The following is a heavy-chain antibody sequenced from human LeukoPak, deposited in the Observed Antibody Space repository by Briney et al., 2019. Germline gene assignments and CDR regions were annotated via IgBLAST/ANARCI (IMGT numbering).Heavy chain of an antibody. V-gene: IGHV3-23*01. D-gene: IGHD6-19*01. CDR1: GFTFSEYA. CDR2: VGGYGSDT. J-gene: IGHJ4*02. Sequence: PGGSLRLSCSASGFTFSEYAMSWVRQAPGKGLEWVSAVGGYGSDTYYTDSVKGRSTISRDNSKNTLYLQMNSLRAEDTAVYYCAKSDSSGGLTTFDYWGQGTLVTVSS. CDR3: AKSDSSGGLTTFDY.